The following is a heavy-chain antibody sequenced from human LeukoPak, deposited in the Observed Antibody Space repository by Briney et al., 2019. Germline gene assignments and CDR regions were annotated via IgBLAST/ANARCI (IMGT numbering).Heavy chain of an antibody. CDR3: AKSAVGATLGDY. J-gene: IGHJ4*02. CDR1: GFTFSSYG. Sequence: GGSLRLSCAASGFTFSSYGMHWVRQAPGKGLEWVAFIRYDGSNKYYADSVKGRFTISRDNSRDTLYLQMISLRAEDMAVYYCAKSAVGATLGDYWGQGTLVTVSS. D-gene: IGHD1-26*01. CDR2: IRYDGSNK. V-gene: IGHV3-30*02.